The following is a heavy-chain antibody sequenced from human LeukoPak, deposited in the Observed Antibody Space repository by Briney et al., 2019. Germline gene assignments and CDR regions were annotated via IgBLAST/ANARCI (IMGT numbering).Heavy chain of an antibody. V-gene: IGHV4-38-2*01. J-gene: IGHJ3*02. CDR2: IYHSGST. CDR3: ASQGGEGIVVVPAAMYATPAFAFDI. CDR1: GYSISSGYY. Sequence: SETLSLTCAVSGYSISSGYYWGWIRQPPGKGVEWIGSIYHSGSTYYNPSLKSRVTISVDTSKNQFSLKLSSVTAADTAVYYWASQGGEGIVVVPAAMYATPAFAFDIWGQGTMVTVSS. D-gene: IGHD2-2*01.